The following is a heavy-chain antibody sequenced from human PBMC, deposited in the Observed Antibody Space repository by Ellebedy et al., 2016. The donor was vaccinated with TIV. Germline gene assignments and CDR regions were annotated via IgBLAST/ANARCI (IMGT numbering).Heavy chain of an antibody. D-gene: IGHD2-2*01. CDR1: GFTFSSYW. J-gene: IGHJ4*02. CDR3: ARVRVVVPAGHEFDY. V-gene: IGHV3-74*01. CDR2: INSDGRST. Sequence: GESLKISCAASGFTFSSYWMHWVRQVPGKGLLWVSRINSDGRSTSYADSVKGRFTISRDNAKNTLYLQMNSLRAEDTAVYHCARVRVVVPAGHEFDYWGQGTLVTVSS.